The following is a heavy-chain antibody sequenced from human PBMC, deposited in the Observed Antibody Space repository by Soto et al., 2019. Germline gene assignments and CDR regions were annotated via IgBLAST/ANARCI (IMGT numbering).Heavy chain of an antibody. Sequence: PTETLXLTFTVSDDSISSYSWSWIRQPPGKGLEWIGNIHYNGNTKYSPSLKSRVTMSVDTSKNHFSLKLISVTTADTAVYFCAREGNLGRWIQPLDSWGQGTLVTVSS. J-gene: IGHJ4*02. CDR2: IHYNGNT. CDR1: DDSISSYS. D-gene: IGHD2-2*03. V-gene: IGHV4-59*01. CDR3: AREGNLGRWIQPLDS.